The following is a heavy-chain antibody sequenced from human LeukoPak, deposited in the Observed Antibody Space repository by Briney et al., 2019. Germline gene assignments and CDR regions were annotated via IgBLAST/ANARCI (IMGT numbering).Heavy chain of an antibody. CDR3: ARGGLIAAAGPFDY. CDR2: IKQDGSEK. V-gene: IGHV3-7*01. J-gene: IGHJ4*02. Sequence: PGGSLRLSCAASGFTFSSYWMSWVRQAPGKGLEWVANIKQDGSEKYYVDSVKGRFTISRDNAKNSLYLQMNSLRAEDTAVYYCARGGLIAAAGPFDYWGQGTLVTVSS. CDR1: GFTFSSYW. D-gene: IGHD6-13*01.